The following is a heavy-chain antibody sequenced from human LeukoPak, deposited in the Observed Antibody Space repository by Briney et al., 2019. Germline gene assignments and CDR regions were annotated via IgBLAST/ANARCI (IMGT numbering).Heavy chain of an antibody. J-gene: IGHJ4*02. CDR2: VYPGDSET. Sequence: GESLKISCKASGYPFTTYYIAWVRQLPGKGLEWMGIVYPGDSETRYSPSFQGQVTFSADKSISTAYLQWSSLKASDSVMYYCARSSDSRFFFGYWGQGTLVSVSS. CDR3: ARSSDSRFFFGY. V-gene: IGHV5-51*01. D-gene: IGHD2-21*01. CDR1: GYPFTTYY.